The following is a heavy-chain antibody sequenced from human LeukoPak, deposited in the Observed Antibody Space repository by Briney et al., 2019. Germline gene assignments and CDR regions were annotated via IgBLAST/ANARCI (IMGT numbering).Heavy chain of an antibody. CDR2: INWNGGST. D-gene: IGHD3-10*01. Sequence: GGSLRLSCAASGFTFSSYSMNWVRQAPGKGLEWVSGINWNGGSTGYADSVKGRFTISRDNAKNSLYLQMNSLRAEDTALYYCASLYGSGSYYLGGVFDYWGQGTLVTVSS. V-gene: IGHV3-20*04. CDR3: ASLYGSGSYYLGGVFDY. CDR1: GFTFSSYS. J-gene: IGHJ4*02.